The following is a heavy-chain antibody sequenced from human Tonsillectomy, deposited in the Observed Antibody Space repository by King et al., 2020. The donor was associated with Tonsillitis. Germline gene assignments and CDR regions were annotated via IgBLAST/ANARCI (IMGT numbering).Heavy chain of an antibody. CDR2: IYHSGST. CDR1: GYSISSGYY. CDR3: AREGNSGYYYYGMDV. J-gene: IGHJ6*02. D-gene: IGHD3-10*01. V-gene: IGHV4-38-2*02. Sequence: QLQESGPGLVKPSETLSLTCAVSGYSISSGYYWGWIRQPPGKGLEWIGSIYHSGSTYYNPSLKSRVTILVDTSKNQFSLKLSSVTAADTAVYYCAREGNSGYYYYGMDVWGQGTTVTVSS.